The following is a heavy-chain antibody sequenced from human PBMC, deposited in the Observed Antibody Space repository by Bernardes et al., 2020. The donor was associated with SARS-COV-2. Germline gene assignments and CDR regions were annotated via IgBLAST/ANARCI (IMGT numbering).Heavy chain of an antibody. V-gene: IGHV4-4*07. D-gene: IGHD3-10*01. Sequence: SETLSLTCTVSGGSISSYYWSWIRQPAGKGLEWIGRIYTSGSTNYNPSLKSRVTMSVDTSKNQFSLKLSSVTAADTAVYYCARDGNYYGSAHYFDYWGQGTLVTVSS. CDR2: IYTSGST. CDR3: ARDGNYYGSAHYFDY. CDR1: GGSISSYY. J-gene: IGHJ4*02.